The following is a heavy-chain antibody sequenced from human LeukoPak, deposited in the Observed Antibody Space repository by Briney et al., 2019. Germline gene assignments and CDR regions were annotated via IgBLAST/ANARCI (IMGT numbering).Heavy chain of an antibody. V-gene: IGHV1-69*13. Sequence: GASVKVSCKASGGTFSSYAISWARQAPGQGLEWMGGIIPIFGTANYAQKFQGRVTITADESTSTAYMELSSLRSEDTAVYYCARGDTAMVDFDYWGQGTLVTVSS. CDR3: ARGDTAMVDFDY. J-gene: IGHJ4*02. CDR2: IIPIFGTA. CDR1: GGTFSSYA. D-gene: IGHD5-18*01.